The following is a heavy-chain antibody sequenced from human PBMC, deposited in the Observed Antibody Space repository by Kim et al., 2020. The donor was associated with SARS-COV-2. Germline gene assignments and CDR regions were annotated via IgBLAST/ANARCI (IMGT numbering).Heavy chain of an antibody. V-gene: IGHV3-48*02. CDR3: VRDRMGGAFDI. D-gene: IGHD3-16*01. Sequence: GSLRLSCATSGFTFSAYDMNWVRRAPGKGLEWLSFITKSSTTIYYANSVKGRFTISRDNAKNSLYLQMNSLRDEDTALYYCVRDRMGGAFDIWGKGQWS. CDR2: ITKSSTTI. J-gene: IGHJ3*02. CDR1: GFTFSAYD.